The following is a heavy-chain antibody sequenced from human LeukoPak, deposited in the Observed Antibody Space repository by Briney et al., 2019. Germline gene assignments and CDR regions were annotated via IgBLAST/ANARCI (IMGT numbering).Heavy chain of an antibody. D-gene: IGHD4-17*01. CDR3: ARDSGDYGDNSIDY. J-gene: IGHJ4*02. CDR2: ISYDGSNK. Sequence: GRSLSLSCAASGFTFSSYAMHWVRQAPGKGLEWVAVISYDGSNKYYADSVKGRFTISRDNSKNTLYLQMNSLRAEDTAVYYCARDSGDYGDNSIDYWGQGTLVTVSS. V-gene: IGHV3-30-3*01. CDR1: GFTFSSYA.